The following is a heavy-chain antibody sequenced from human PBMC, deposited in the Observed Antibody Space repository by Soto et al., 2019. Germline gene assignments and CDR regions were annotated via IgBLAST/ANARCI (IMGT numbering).Heavy chain of an antibody. CDR3: ASDRPVYAIESRGYYHGMDV. V-gene: IGHV3-48*03. Sequence: EVHRVESGGGLVQPGGSLILSCAASGFTFSSYDRNWVRQAPGKGLEWVSYISSSVSNIYYAYSLKGRFTISRDNAKHALYLHINSLRAEDTAVYYCASDRPVYAIESRGYYHGMDVWGQGNPVTVSS. CDR1: GFTFSSYD. D-gene: IGHD2-8*01. CDR2: ISSSVSNI. J-gene: IGHJ6*02.